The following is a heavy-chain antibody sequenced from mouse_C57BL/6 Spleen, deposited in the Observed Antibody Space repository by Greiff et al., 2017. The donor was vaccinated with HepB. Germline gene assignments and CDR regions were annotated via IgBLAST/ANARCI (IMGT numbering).Heavy chain of an antibody. CDR2: ISDGGSYT. J-gene: IGHJ4*01. CDR1: GFTFSSYA. V-gene: IGHV5-4*01. Sequence: EVHLVESGGGLVKPGGSLKLSCAASGFTFSSYAMSWVRQTPEKRLEWVATISDGGSYTYYPDNVKGRFTISRDNAKNNLYLQMSHLKSEDTAMYYCARDGSVYAMDYWGQGTSVTVSS. CDR3: ARDGSVYAMDY. D-gene: IGHD1-1*01.